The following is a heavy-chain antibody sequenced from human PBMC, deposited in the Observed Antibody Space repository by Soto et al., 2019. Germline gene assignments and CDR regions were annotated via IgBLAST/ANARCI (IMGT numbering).Heavy chain of an antibody. CDR2: INAGNGNT. D-gene: IGHD3-3*01. V-gene: IGHV1-3*01. J-gene: IGHJ4*02. CDR3: ATRPPGERYFGVLDF. CDR1: GYTFTSYA. Sequence: ASVKVSCKASGYTFTSYAMHWVRQAPGQRLEWMGWINAGNGNTKYSQKFQGRVTITRDTSARTAYMELSSLRAEDTALYYCATRPPGERYFGVLDFWGQGTLVTVSS.